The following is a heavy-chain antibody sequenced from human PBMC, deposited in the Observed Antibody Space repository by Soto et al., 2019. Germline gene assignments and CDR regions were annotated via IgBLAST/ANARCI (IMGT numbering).Heavy chain of an antibody. D-gene: IGHD2-15*01. CDR1: GYTFTNYD. J-gene: IGHJ4*02. CDR3: GRTPAGH. Sequence: QVQVVQSRAEVKKPGASVKVSCKTSGYTFTNYDINWVRQAPGQGLEWMGWVSPDHGNAGYAPQVQGRITMTNGTSTRSVHLQLYTLSSGESALDLRGRTPAGHWGQGTRVTVSS. V-gene: IGHV1-8*01. CDR2: VSPDHGNA.